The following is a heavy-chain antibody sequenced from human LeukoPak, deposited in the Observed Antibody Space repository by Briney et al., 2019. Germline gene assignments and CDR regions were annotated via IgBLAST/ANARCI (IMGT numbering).Heavy chain of an antibody. Sequence: ASVKVSRKASGYTFTSYAMHWVRQAPGQRLEWMGWINAGNGNTKYSQEFQGRVTITRDTSASTAYMELSSLRSEDMAVYYCASNIVREIAFTGYSSPRYNWFDPWGQGTLVTVSS. CDR1: GYTFTSYA. D-gene: IGHD5-18*01. J-gene: IGHJ5*02. CDR2: INAGNGNT. V-gene: IGHV1-3*03. CDR3: ASNIVREIAFTGYSSPRYNWFDP.